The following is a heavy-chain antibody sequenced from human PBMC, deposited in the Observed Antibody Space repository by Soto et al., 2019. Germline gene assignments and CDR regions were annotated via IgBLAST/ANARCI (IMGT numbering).Heavy chain of an antibody. CDR1: GGTFSNYA. CDR2: IIPVFGSA. D-gene: IGHD1-1*01. J-gene: IGHJ5*02. CDR3: AGEGIGAVERLGWFDP. V-gene: IGHV1-69*01. Sequence: QVQLVQSGAEVKKPGSSVKVSCKASGGTFSNYAISWVRQAPGQGLEWMGGIIPVFGSADYAQKFQGRVTVIADESTSTAYMELSSLTSDDTAVYYCAGEGIGAVERLGWFDPWGQGTLVTVSS.